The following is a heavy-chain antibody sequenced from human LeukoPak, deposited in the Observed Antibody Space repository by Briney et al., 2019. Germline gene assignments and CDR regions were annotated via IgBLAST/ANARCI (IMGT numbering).Heavy chain of an antibody. CDR1: GFTGSSKY. CDR2: IYSSGGNT. V-gene: IGHV3-66*01. D-gene: IGHD3-22*01. Sequence: GGSLRLSCAASGFTGSSKYMSWVRQAPGKGLEWVSVIYSSGGNTYYADSVKGRFTISRDNSKNMLYLRMNSLRAEDTAVYYCARDSSVSSSDYYPLGYWGQGTLVTVSS. CDR3: ARDSSVSSSDYYPLGY. J-gene: IGHJ4*02.